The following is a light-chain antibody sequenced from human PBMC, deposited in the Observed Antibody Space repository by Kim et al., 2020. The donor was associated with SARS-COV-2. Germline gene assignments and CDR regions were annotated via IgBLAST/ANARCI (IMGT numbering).Light chain of an antibody. Sequence: SELTQPASVSGSPGQSITISCTGTSSDVGGYNYVSWYQQHPGKAPKLMIYDVSKRPSGVSNRFSGSKSGNTASLTISGLQAEDEADYYCSSYTSSSTLWLFGGGTQLTVL. CDR2: DVS. V-gene: IGLV2-14*01. J-gene: IGLJ3*02. CDR3: SSYTSSSTLWL. CDR1: SSDVGGYNY.